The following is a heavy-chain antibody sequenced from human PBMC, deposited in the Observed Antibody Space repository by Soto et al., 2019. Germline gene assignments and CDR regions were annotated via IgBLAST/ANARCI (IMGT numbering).Heavy chain of an antibody. CDR1: GYMFSSYG. Sequence: QVQLVQSGGEEKTSGASVKVSCKTSGYMFSSYGSGWVRQAPGQGLEWVGWISCYNGHTNYAEKVNGRVTMTTDKSTCTVHMKLRNLRSDDKSMYYCARGLGCVEYADYCYFDYWGQGTLVTVSS. J-gene: IGHJ4*02. CDR3: ARGLGCVEYADYCYFDY. V-gene: IGHV1-18*01. D-gene: IGHD2-8*01. CDR2: ISCYNGHT.